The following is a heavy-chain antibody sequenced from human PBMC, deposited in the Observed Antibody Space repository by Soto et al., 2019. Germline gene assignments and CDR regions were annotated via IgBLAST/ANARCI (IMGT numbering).Heavy chain of an antibody. CDR2: IYYSGST. CDR3: ARLNGSGSEYYYYGMDV. J-gene: IGHJ6*02. D-gene: IGHD3-10*01. Sequence: SETLSLTCTVSGGSISSYYWSWIRQPPGKGLEWIGYIYYSGSTNYNPSLKSRVTISVDTSKNQFSLKLSSVTAADTAVYYCARLNGSGSEYYYYGMDVWGQGTTVTV. V-gene: IGHV4-59*01. CDR1: GGSISSYY.